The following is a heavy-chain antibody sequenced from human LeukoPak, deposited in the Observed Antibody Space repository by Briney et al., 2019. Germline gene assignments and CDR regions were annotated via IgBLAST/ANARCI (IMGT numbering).Heavy chain of an antibody. J-gene: IGHJ4*02. D-gene: IGHD3-10*01. CDR1: GGSISSYY. CDR2: IYYSGST. V-gene: IGHV4-59*01. Sequence: SETLSLTCTVSGGSISSYYWSWIRQPPGKGLEWIGYIYYSGSTNYNPSLKSRVTISVDTSKNQFSLKLSSVTAADTAVYYCAREFGKYYYGSGSYLDYWGQGTLVTASS. CDR3: AREFGKYYYGSGSYLDY.